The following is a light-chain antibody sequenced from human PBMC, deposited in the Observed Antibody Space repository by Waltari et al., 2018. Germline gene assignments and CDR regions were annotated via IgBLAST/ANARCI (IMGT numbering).Light chain of an antibody. CDR1: QSLVYTDGISY. J-gene: IGKJ5*01. CDR3: MQATHWPVT. Sequence: DVGLTQSPLSLPVTPGQSASISCRSSQSLVYTDGISYLNWFHQRPGQAPRRLIHKVSNRDSGVPDRFSGSGSGTDFTLMISSVEADDVGVYFCMQATHWPVTFGQGTRLEIK. V-gene: IGKV2-30*01. CDR2: KVS.